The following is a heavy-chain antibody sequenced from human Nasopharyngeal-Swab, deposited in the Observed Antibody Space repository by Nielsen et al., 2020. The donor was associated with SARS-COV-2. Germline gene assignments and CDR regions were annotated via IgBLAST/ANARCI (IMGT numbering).Heavy chain of an antibody. CDR2: INHSGST. V-gene: IGHV4-39*07. Sequence: SETLSLTCTVSGVSISGNNYNWGWIRQPPGKGLEWIGEINHSGSTNYNPSLKSRVTISVDTSKNQFSLELSSVTAADTAVYYCAKEGATGWFDPWGQGTLVTVSS. CDR1: GVSISGNNYN. CDR3: AKEGATGWFDP. J-gene: IGHJ5*02.